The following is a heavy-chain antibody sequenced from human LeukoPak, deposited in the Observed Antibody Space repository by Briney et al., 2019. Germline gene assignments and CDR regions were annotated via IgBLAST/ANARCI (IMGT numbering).Heavy chain of an antibody. V-gene: IGHV1-2*02. CDR2: INPNSGGT. D-gene: IGHD5-18*01. J-gene: IGHJ4*02. CDR1: GYTFTGYY. CDR3: ASIYPSGTAMVDY. Sequence: ASVKVSCKTSGYTFTGYYMHWVRQTPGQGLEWMGWINPNSGGTNYAQKFQGRVTMTRDTSISTAYMEVSRLRSDDTAVYYCASIYPSGTAMVDYWGQGTLVTVSS.